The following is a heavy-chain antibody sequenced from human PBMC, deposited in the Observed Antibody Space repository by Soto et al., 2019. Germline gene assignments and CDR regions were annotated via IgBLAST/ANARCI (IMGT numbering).Heavy chain of an antibody. CDR1: GGSLSGGGYY. D-gene: IGHD3-16*02. J-gene: IGHJ4*02. Sequence: SETLSLTCTVSGGSLSGGGYYWSWIRQHPGKGLEWIGYIYYSGSTYYNPSLKSRVTISVDTSKNQFSLKLSSVTAADTAVYYCARVRSDTERVIGEYCFDYWGQGTLVTVSS. V-gene: IGHV4-31*03. CDR3: ARVRSDTERVIGEYCFDY. CDR2: IYYSGST.